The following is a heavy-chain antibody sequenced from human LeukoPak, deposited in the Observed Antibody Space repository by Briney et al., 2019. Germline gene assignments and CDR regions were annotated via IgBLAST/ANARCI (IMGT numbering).Heavy chain of an antibody. Sequence: ASVKVSCKASGYTFTGYYMHWVRQAPGQGLEWMGWINPNSGGTNYAQKFQGRVTMTRDTSISTAYMELSRLRSDDTAVYHCARDPGYYDSSGYYDYWGQGTLVTVSS. CDR1: GYTFTGYY. CDR3: ARDPGYYDSSGYYDY. CDR2: INPNSGGT. V-gene: IGHV1-2*02. D-gene: IGHD3-22*01. J-gene: IGHJ4*02.